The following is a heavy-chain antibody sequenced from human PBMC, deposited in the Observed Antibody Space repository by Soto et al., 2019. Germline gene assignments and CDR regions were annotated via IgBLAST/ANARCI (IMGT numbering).Heavy chain of an antibody. CDR2: IYYSGST. CDR1: GGSLSGYY. V-gene: IGHV4-59*08. Sequence: SETLSLTCGVSGGSLSGYYWSWIRQSPGKGLEWIGYIYYSGSTYYNPSLKSRVTISVDTSKKQFSLKLSSVPAADTAVYYCASLTGPFGFFDYWGQGNLVTVSS. D-gene: IGHD1-20*01. CDR3: ASLTGPFGFFDY. J-gene: IGHJ4*02.